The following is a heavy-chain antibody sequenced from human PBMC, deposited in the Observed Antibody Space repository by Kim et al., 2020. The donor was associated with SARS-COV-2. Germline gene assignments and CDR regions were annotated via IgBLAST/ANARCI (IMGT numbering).Heavy chain of an antibody. CDR3: ARRTGGSSLDY. CDR2: INHSGST. Sequence: SETLSLTCAVYGGSFSGYYWSWIRQPPGKGLEWIGEINHSGSTTYNPSLKSRVTISVDTSKNQFSLKLSSVTAADTAVYYCARRTGGSSLDYWGQGTLVTVSS. V-gene: IGHV4-34*01. D-gene: IGHD2-2*01. CDR1: GGSFSGYY. J-gene: IGHJ4*02.